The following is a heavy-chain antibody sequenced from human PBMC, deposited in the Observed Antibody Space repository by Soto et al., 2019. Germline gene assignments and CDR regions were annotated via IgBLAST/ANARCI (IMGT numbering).Heavy chain of an antibody. J-gene: IGHJ5*02. Sequence: TLYLTCPFSGESISGGASFWSWIRQPPGKVLEWIANVYYSGSSYYNPSLKSRLTISVDTTKNQFSLQLKSMTAADTAVYYCAKLSCTSSTCYFPGWFDPWGQGTLVTVSS. CDR3: AKLSCTSSTCYFPGWFDP. CDR1: GESISGGASF. V-gene: IGHV4-31*03. CDR2: VYYSGSS. D-gene: IGHD2-2*01.